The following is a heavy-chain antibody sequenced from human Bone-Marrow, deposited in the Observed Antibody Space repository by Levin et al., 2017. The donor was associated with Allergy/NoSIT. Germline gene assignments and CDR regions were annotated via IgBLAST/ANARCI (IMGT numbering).Heavy chain of an antibody. CDR3: ARGGIAVAGIFDY. CDR1: GFTFSSYW. J-gene: IGHJ4*02. Sequence: GGSLRLSCAASGFTFSSYWMSWVRQAPGKGLEWVANIKQDGSEKYYVDSVKGRFTISRDNAKNSLYLQMNSLRAEDTAVYYCARGGIAVAGIFDYWGQGTLVTVSS. CDR2: IKQDGSEK. D-gene: IGHD6-19*01. V-gene: IGHV3-7*01.